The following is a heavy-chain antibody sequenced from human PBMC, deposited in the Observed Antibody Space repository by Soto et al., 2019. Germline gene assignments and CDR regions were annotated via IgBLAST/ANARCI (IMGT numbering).Heavy chain of an antibody. J-gene: IGHJ4*02. V-gene: IGHV4-59*11. CDR1: GGSISGHY. CDR2: IYYSGST. Sequence: SETLSLTCTVSGGSISGHYWSWIRQPPGKGLEWIGYIYYSGSTNYNPSLKSRVTISVDTSKNQFSLKLSSVTAADTAVYFCARDGNIGYDSWGQGTLVTVSS. D-gene: IGHD5-12*01. CDR3: ARDGNIGYDS.